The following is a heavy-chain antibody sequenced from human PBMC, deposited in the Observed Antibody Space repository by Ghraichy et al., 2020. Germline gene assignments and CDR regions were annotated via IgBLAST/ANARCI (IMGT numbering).Heavy chain of an antibody. Sequence: GGSLRLACAASGFTFSSYGMHWVRQAPGKGLEWVAVIWYDGSNKYYADSVKGRFTISRDNSKNTLYLQMNSLRAEDTAVYYCARLLGSGSYYIDYWGQGTLVTVSS. CDR2: IWYDGSNK. V-gene: IGHV3-33*01. D-gene: IGHD3-10*01. CDR1: GFTFSSYG. J-gene: IGHJ4*02. CDR3: ARLLGSGSYYIDY.